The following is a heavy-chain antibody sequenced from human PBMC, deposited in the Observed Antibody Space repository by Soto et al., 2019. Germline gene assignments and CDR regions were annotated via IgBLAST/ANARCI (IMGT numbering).Heavy chain of an antibody. J-gene: IGHJ6*02. V-gene: IGHV5-51*01. CDR3: ARHAGITGLSRYYGMDV. D-gene: IGHD1-20*01. CDR2: IYPGDSDT. CDR1: GYSFTSYW. Sequence: PGESLKISCKGSGYSFTSYWIGWVRQMPGKGLEWMGIIYPGDSDTRYSPSFQGQVTISADKSISTAYLQWSSLKASDTAMYYCARHAGITGLSRYYGMDVWGQGTTVTVSS.